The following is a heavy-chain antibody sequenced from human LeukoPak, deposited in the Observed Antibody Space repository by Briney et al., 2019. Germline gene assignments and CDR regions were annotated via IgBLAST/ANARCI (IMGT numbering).Heavy chain of an antibody. V-gene: IGHV1-3*01. Sequence: ASVKVSCKASGYTFSDYAVHWVRQAPGQRFEWMGWIDAGDGDTRYSQKSQGRVTITRDTSASTAYIELRSLRSGDTAMYYCARGSTSDWPLDHWGQETLVTISS. D-gene: IGHD2-2*01. CDR3: ARGSTSDWPLDH. CDR2: IDAGDGDT. CDR1: GYTFSDYA. J-gene: IGHJ4*02.